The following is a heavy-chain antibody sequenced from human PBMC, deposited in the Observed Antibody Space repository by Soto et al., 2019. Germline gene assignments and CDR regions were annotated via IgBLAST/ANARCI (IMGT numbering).Heavy chain of an antibody. D-gene: IGHD3-22*01. CDR2: IFHSGTT. Sequence: PSETLSLTCAVSGYSISSGYYWGWIRQPPGKGLERLGSIFHSGTTYDNPSLKSRVTISVDMSKNQFSLKLSSVTAADTAVYYCARLLDDSRGHYYFDCWGQGTLVTVSS. CDR1: GYSISSGYY. V-gene: IGHV4-38-2*01. CDR3: ARLLDDSRGHYYFDC. J-gene: IGHJ4*02.